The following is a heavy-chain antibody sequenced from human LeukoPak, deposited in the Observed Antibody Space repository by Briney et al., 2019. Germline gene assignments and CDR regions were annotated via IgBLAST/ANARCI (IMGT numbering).Heavy chain of an antibody. Sequence: QPGGSLRLSCAASGFTFSSYVMHWVRQVPGKGLVWVSRLDSDGSSTKYADSVKGGFTVSRDNDKSTVYLQINSLRAEDTAMYYCARDSGYAYELDHWGQGTLVTVSS. CDR1: GFTFSSYV. J-gene: IGHJ4*02. CDR2: LDSDGSST. D-gene: IGHD5-12*01. V-gene: IGHV3-74*03. CDR3: ARDSGYAYELDH.